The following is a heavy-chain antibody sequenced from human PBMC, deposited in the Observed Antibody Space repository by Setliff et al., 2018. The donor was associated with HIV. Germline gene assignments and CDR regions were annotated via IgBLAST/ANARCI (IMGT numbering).Heavy chain of an antibody. CDR2: LNPTSGNT. V-gene: IGHV1-8*01. Sequence: ASVKVSCKASGYTFTSLDINWVRQATGQGPEWMGWLNPTSGNTGSAQRFQGRVTMTRNTSISIAYMELSNLRSEDTAVYYCARGAHSGNYSPNWSDPWGQGTLVTVSS. J-gene: IGHJ5*02. D-gene: IGHD1-26*01. CDR3: ARGAHSGNYSPNWSDP. CDR1: GYTFTSLD.